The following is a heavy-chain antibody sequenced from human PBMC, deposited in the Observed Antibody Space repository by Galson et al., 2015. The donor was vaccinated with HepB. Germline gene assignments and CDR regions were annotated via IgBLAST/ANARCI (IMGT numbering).Heavy chain of an antibody. D-gene: IGHD2-2*02. Sequence: SVKVSCKVSGYTLTELSVHWVRQAPGKGLEWMGGSDPEDGETIYAQGVQGRLAMTEDTSTDTTYMEMSSLRSEDTAVYYCATDLSSSYTTYYTDWGQGTLVTVSS. CDR1: GYTLTELS. J-gene: IGHJ4*02. V-gene: IGHV1-24*01. CDR2: SDPEDGET. CDR3: ATDLSSSYTTYYTD.